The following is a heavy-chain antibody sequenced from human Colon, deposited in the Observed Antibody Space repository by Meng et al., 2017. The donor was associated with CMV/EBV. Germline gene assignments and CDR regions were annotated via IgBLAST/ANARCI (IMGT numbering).Heavy chain of an antibody. CDR2: ISHSGTT. D-gene: IGHD4-23*01. Sequence: SETLSLTCSVSGGSMNNYHWSWIRQAPGKGLEWLGYISHSGTTKYNPSVKTRLSIWIDTSKNQFSLRLNFVTAADTAIYYCARGGNGGTGGWFDPWGQGTQVTVSS. CDR1: GGSMNNYH. CDR3: ARGGNGGTGGWFDP. J-gene: IGHJ5*02. V-gene: IGHV4-59*12.